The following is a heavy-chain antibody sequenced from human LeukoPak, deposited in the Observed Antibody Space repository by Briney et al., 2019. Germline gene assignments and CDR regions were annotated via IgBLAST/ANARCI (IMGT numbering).Heavy chain of an antibody. Sequence: SETLSLTCTVSGGSISSGGYYWSWIRQHPGKGLEWIGYIYYSGSTNYNPSLKSRVTISVDTSKDQFSLKLSSVTAADTAVYYCARVPTTYDYGVNIDYWGQGTLVTVSS. CDR3: ARVPTTYDYGVNIDY. D-gene: IGHD4-17*01. J-gene: IGHJ4*02. CDR2: IYYSGST. CDR1: GGSISSGGYY. V-gene: IGHV4-31*03.